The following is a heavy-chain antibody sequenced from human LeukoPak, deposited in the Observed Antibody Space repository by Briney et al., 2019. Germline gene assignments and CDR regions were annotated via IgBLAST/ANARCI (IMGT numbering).Heavy chain of an antibody. CDR3: VRTAGRDGGI. Sequence: GGSLRLSCAASGFTFTNYYMSWIRQAPGKGLEWLSYISSGSSDTNYADSVKGRFTISRDNAKKSLYLQMNSLRAEDTAVYYCVRTAGRDGGIWGQGTLVTVSS. CDR2: ISSGSSDT. CDR1: GFTFTNYY. J-gene: IGHJ4*02. D-gene: IGHD1-26*01. V-gene: IGHV3-11*06.